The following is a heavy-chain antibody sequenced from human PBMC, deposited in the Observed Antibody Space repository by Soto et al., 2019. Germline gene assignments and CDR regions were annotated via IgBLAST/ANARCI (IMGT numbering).Heavy chain of an antibody. CDR2: IYYSAST. Sequence: SDTLSLTCTVSGGFISSYYWSWIRQTPGKGLEWIGYIYYSASTNYNPSLKSRVTISVDTSKNQFALKLSSVTAADTAVYYCARAAKNYYDSSGSSAFDVWGQGTLVTVSS. CDR3: ARAAKNYYDSSGSSAFDV. D-gene: IGHD3-22*01. V-gene: IGHV4-59*01. CDR1: GGFISSYY. J-gene: IGHJ4*01.